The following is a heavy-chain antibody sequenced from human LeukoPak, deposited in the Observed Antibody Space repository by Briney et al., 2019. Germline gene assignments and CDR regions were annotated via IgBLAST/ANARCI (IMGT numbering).Heavy chain of an antibody. V-gene: IGHV3-23*01. J-gene: IGHJ3*01. CDR2: ISAGGATT. Sequence: GGSLRLSCAASGFTFSSYAMSWVRQAPGKGLEWVSAISAGGATTYYADSVKGRFTMSRDNSKKTLYLQMNSLRAEDTAVYYCAKGKVNHDGAFDFWGQGTMVTVSS. CDR3: AKGKVNHDGAFDF. CDR1: GFTFSSYA. D-gene: IGHD1-14*01.